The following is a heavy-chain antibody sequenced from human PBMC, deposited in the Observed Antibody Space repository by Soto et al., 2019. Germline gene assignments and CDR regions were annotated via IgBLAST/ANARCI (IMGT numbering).Heavy chain of an antibody. D-gene: IGHD6-19*01. Sequence: QAQLVQSGAEVRKPGASVKVSCKASGYSFTNYDINWVRQVAGQGPEWMAWMNTHSGNTGNAQKFRGRVTVARDTSTSTVYMELTRLTSDDTAVYFCARYGGSAARYFDLWGRGTLVTVSS. V-gene: IGHV1-8*01. J-gene: IGHJ2*01. CDR2: MNTHSGNT. CDR3: ARYGGSAARYFDL. CDR1: GYSFTNYD.